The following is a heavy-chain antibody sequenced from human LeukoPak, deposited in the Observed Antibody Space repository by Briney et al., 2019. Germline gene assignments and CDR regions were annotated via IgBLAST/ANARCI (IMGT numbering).Heavy chain of an antibody. V-gene: IGHV3-7*01. CDR3: AKGGRYSYRGYFDY. D-gene: IGHD3-9*01. J-gene: IGHJ4*02. CDR2: IRQDGSDK. CDR1: GFTFTNHW. Sequence: GGSLRLSCAASGFTFTNHWMTWVRQAPGKGLEWVAYIRQDGSDKYYVDSVKGRFTISRDNAKNSLYLQLSSLRAEDTAVYYCAKGGRYSYRGYFDYWGQGTLVTVSS.